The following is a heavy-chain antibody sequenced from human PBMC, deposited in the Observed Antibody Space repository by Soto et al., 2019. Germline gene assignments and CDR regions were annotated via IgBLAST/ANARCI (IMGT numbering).Heavy chain of an antibody. CDR1: GGSISSGGYY. D-gene: IGHD4-17*01. CDR2: IYYSGST. Sequence: SETLSLTCTVSGGSISSGGYYWSWIRQHPGKGLEWIGYIYYSGSTYYNPSLKSRVTISVDTSKNQFSLKLSSVTAADTAVYYCARDRPNYGEALDAFDIWGQGTMVTVS. J-gene: IGHJ3*02. CDR3: ARDRPNYGEALDAFDI. V-gene: IGHV4-31*03.